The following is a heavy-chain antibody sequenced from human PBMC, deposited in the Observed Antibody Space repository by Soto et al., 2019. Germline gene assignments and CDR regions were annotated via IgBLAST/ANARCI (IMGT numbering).Heavy chain of an antibody. CDR1: GFTFTNVW. J-gene: IGHJ3*02. CDR2: IKRKIDDGTT. Sequence: EVQLVESGGGLVEPGGSLRLSCAASGFTFTNVWMTWVRQAPGKGLEWVGRIKRKIDDGTTDYAAPVKGRFTISRDDSKSTLYLQMNSLKTEDTAVYYCTTDHYCSSTTCPWAFDMWGQGTMFTVSS. V-gene: IGHV3-15*01. D-gene: IGHD2-2*01. CDR3: TTDHYCSSTTCPWAFDM.